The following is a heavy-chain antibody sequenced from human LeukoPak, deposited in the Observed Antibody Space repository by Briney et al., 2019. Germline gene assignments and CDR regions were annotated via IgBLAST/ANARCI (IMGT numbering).Heavy chain of an antibody. CDR2: INHSGST. Sequence: PSETLSLTCAVYGGSFSGYYWSWIRQPPGKGLEWIGEINHSGSTNYNPSLKSRVTISVDTSKTQFSLKLSSVTAADTAVYYCARGRTTVVTKKTYWYFDLWGRGTLVTVSS. D-gene: IGHD4-23*01. CDR3: ARGRTTVVTKKTYWYFDL. J-gene: IGHJ2*01. CDR1: GGSFSGYY. V-gene: IGHV4-34*01.